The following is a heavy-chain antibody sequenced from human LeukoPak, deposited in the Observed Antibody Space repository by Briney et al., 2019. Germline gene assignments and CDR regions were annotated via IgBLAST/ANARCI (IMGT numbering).Heavy chain of an antibody. Sequence: SETLSLTCTVSGGSISSSSYYWGWIRQPPGKGLEWIGSIYYSGSTYYNPSLKSRVTISVDTSKNQFSLKPSSVTAADTAVYYCARDSYSGSYRSLFDYWGQGTLVTVSS. CDR1: GGSISSSSYY. V-gene: IGHV4-39*07. J-gene: IGHJ4*02. D-gene: IGHD1-26*01. CDR2: IYYSGST. CDR3: ARDSYSGSYRSLFDY.